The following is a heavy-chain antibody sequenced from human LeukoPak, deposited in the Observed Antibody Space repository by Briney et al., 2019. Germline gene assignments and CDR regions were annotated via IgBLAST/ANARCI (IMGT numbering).Heavy chain of an antibody. CDR1: GFTFSSYA. D-gene: IGHD7-27*01. J-gene: IGHJ4*02. CDR3: ARDGAYYWGSTDFDY. V-gene: IGHV3-23*01. CDR2: ISGSGGST. Sequence: GGSLRLSCAASGFTFSSYAMSWVRQAPGKGLEWVSAISGSGGSTYYADSVKGRFTISRDNSKNTLYLQMNSLRAEDTAVYYCARDGAYYWGSTDFDYWGQGTLVTVSS.